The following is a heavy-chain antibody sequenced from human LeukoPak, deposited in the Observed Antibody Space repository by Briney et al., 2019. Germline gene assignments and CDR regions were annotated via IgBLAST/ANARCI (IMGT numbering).Heavy chain of an antibody. J-gene: IGHJ6*02. CDR3: AGTYDFWSGYYHYAGYYGMDV. Sequence: GGSLRLSCAASGFTFSSYAMSWVRQAPGKGLEWVSAISGSGGSTYYADSVKGRFTISRDNAKNSLYLQMNSLRAEDTAVYYCAGTYDFWSGYYHYAGYYGMDVWGQGTTVTVSS. D-gene: IGHD3-3*01. CDR2: ISGSGGST. CDR1: GFTFSSYA. V-gene: IGHV3-23*01.